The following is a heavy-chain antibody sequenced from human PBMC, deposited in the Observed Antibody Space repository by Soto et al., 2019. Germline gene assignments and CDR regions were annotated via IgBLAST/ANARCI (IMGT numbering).Heavy chain of an antibody. V-gene: IGHV3-23*01. CDR3: AKDLPLWSGYSFSENH. J-gene: IGHJ5*02. CDR2: VSQSGASV. D-gene: IGHD3-3*01. CDR1: GFIFSSHA. Sequence: EVQLLESGGGFVKPGGSLRLSCEGSGFIFSSHAMTWVRQAPGKGREWVSSVSQSGASVHLPDFLKGRFSSSRDNSKNTVYLELNNLRVDDTAVYYCAKDLPLWSGYSFSENHWGQGTLVTVSS.